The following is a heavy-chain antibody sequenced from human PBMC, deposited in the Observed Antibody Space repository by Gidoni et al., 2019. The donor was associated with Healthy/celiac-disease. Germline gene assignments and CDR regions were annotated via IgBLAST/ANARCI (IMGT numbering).Heavy chain of an antibody. Sequence: EVQLLESGGGLVQPGGSLRLACAASGFTFSSYAMSWVRQAPGKGLEWVSAISGSGGSTYYADSVKGRFTISRDNSKNTLYLQMNSLRAEDTAVYYCANEIFGVVITPWFDPWGQGTLVTVSS. CDR1: GFTFSSYA. J-gene: IGHJ5*02. CDR3: ANEIFGVVITPWFDP. V-gene: IGHV3-23*01. CDR2: ISGSGGST. D-gene: IGHD3-3*01.